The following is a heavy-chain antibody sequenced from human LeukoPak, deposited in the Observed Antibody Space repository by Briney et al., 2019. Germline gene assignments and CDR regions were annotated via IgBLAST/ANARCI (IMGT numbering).Heavy chain of an antibody. D-gene: IGHD3-22*01. CDR2: TSGSGGST. CDR3: AKRSYYYDSSGYTEIDY. V-gene: IGHV3-23*01. CDR1: GFTFSSDA. J-gene: IGHJ4*02. Sequence: GGSLRLSCAASGFTFSSDAMSWVRQAPGKGLEWVSATSGSGGSTYYADSVKGRFTISRDNSKNTLYLQMNSLRAEDTAVYYCAKRSYYYDSSGYTEIDYWGQGTLVTVSS.